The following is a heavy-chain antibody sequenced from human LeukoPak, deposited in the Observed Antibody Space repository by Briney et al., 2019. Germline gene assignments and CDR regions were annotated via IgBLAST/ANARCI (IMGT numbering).Heavy chain of an antibody. CDR1: GFTFSAYY. J-gene: IGHJ6*02. Sequence: GGSLRLSCAASGFTFSAYYMTWIRQAPGKGLEWLSSIGHSSNGYSSDHLKYADSVKGRFTISRDNAKNSLYLQMNSLRDEDTAVYYCARDGTYGDYNYYYGLDVWGQGTPVTVSS. CDR3: ARDGTYGDYNYYYGLDV. D-gene: IGHD4-17*01. CDR2: IGHSSNGYSSDHL. V-gene: IGHV3-11*06.